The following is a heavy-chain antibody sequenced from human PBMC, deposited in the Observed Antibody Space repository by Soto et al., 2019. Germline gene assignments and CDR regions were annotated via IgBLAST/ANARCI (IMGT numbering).Heavy chain of an antibody. V-gene: IGHV5-51*01. D-gene: IGHD6-6*01. CDR2: IHPGDSAT. Sequence: ESLKLSFKGSGYSFASYWIVWVRQMPGKGLEWMGIIHPGDSATRYSPSFRGQVTISADKSASRAYLQCSSLEASDTAIYYWARLLAEYSASVGPWGRGTLVTVSA. CDR3: ARLLAEYSASVGP. CDR1: GYSFASYW. J-gene: IGHJ5*02.